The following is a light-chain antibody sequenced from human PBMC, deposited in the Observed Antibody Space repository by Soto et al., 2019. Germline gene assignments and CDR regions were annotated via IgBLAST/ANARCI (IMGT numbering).Light chain of an antibody. CDR3: QQYDNLPPIT. V-gene: IGKV1-33*01. CDR1: QSVLYNSNNKNY. Sequence: DIVMTQSPDSLAVSLGERATINCKSSQSVLYNSNNKNYLNWYQQKPGKAPKLLIYDASNLETGVPSRFSGSGSGTDFTFTISSLQPEDIATYYCQQYDNLPPITFGQGTRLEI. J-gene: IGKJ5*01. CDR2: DAS.